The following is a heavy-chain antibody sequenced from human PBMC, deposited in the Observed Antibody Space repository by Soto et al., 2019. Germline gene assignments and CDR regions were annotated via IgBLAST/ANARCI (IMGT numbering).Heavy chain of an antibody. CDR2: IYYSGST. V-gene: IGHV4-31*03. J-gene: IGHJ3*02. Sequence: QVQLQESGPGLVKPSQTLSLTCTVSGGSISSGGYYWSWIRQHPGKGLEWIGYIYYSGSTYYNPSLKSRVTISVDTSKNQFSLKLSSVTAADTAVYYCAREDTAMVSLGAFDIWGQGTMVTVSS. CDR1: GGSISSGGYY. D-gene: IGHD5-18*01. CDR3: AREDTAMVSLGAFDI.